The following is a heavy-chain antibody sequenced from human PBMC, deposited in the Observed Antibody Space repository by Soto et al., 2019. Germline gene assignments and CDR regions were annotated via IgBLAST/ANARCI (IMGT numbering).Heavy chain of an antibody. CDR2: MNPNSGNT. J-gene: IGHJ4*02. CDR3: ATGFYCSGGSCYFHLDY. V-gene: IGHV1-8*01. D-gene: IGHD2-15*01. CDR1: GYTFTSYD. Sequence: QVQLVQSGAEVKKPGASVKVSCKASGYTFTSYDINWVRQATGQGLEWMGWMNPNSGNTGYAQKFQGRVTMTRNTSISTAYMELSSLRSEDTAVYYCATGFYCSGGSCYFHLDYWGQGTLVTVSS.